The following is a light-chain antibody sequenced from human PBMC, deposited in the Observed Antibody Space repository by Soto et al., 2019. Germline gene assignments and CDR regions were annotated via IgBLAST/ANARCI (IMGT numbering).Light chain of an antibody. J-gene: IGKJ1*01. CDR2: AAS. V-gene: IGKV1-39*01. CDR3: QHTYTSPPWT. Sequence: EIQMTQTKTSVSACARDRVTISCRAYQSISRYLNWYQQKPGKAPKLLIYAASNLQSGVPSRFSGSGSETDFTLTISSLQPEDFATYYCQHTYTSPPWTLGQGTKVDI. CDR1: QSISRY.